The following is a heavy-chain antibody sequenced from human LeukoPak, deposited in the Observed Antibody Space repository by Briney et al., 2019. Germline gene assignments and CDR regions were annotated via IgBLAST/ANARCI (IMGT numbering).Heavy chain of an antibody. J-gene: IGHJ5*02. CDR1: GFTFSSYA. V-gene: IGHV3-21*01. D-gene: IGHD3-3*01. Sequence: GGSLRLSCAASGFTFSSYAMSWVRQAPGKGLEWVSSISSSSSYIYYADSVKGRFTISRDNAKNSLYLQMNSLRAEDTAVYYCARQNNYDFWSGYYNWFDPWGQGTLVTVSS. CDR2: ISSSSSYI. CDR3: ARQNNYDFWSGYYNWFDP.